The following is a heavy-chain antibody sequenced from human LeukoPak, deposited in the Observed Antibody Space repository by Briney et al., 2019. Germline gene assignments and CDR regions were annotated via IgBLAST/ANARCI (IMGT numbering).Heavy chain of an antibody. D-gene: IGHD3-22*01. CDR1: GFTFSTYE. CDR3: ARDLPQIEY. Sequence: GGSLRLSCVASGFTFSTYEMTWVRQAPGKGLEWVSYISRGGGTMYHADSVKGRFTVSRDNAKKTLYLQMNSLRAEDTALYYCARDLPQIEYWGQGTLVTVSS. V-gene: IGHV3-48*03. CDR2: ISRGGGTM. J-gene: IGHJ4*02.